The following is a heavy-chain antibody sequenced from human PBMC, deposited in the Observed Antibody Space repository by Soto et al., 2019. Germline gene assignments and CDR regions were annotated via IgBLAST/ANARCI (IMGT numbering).Heavy chain of an antibody. J-gene: IGHJ6*02. CDR1: GGSFSGYY. V-gene: IGHV4-34*01. D-gene: IGHD3-9*01. CDR2: INHSGST. CDR3: ARGRRSYDILTGYKYYYYYYGMDV. Sequence: SETLSLTCAVYGGSFSGYYWSWIRHPPGKGLEWIGEINHSGSTNYNPSLKSRVTISVDTSKNQFSLKLSSVTAADTAVYYCARGRRSYDILTGYKYYYYYYGMDVWGQGTTVTVSS.